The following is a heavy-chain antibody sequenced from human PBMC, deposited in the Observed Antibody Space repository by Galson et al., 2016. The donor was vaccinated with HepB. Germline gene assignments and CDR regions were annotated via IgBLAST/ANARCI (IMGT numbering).Heavy chain of an antibody. D-gene: IGHD2-15*01. V-gene: IGHV3-23*01. CDR1: GFTFSNYA. J-gene: IGHJ4*02. CDR3: AKNSAPSCYSPGDY. CDR2: ISASGDRT. Sequence: SLRLSCAASGFTFSNYAMTWVRQAPGKGLEWVSVISASGDRTYYATSVKGRFTISRDNSKNTVYVQMNSLRAEDTAVYYCAKNSAPSCYSPGDYWGQGTLVTVSS.